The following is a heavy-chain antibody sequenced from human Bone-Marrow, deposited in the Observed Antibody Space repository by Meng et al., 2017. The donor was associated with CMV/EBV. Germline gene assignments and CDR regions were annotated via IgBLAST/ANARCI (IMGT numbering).Heavy chain of an antibody. CDR3: ARVASAGRGIDV. D-gene: IGHD6-13*01. CDR1: GFTFSSYE. J-gene: IGHJ6*02. CDR2: ISSSGSTT. V-gene: IGHV3-48*03. Sequence: GESLKISCAASGFTFSSYEMNWVRQAPGKGLEWVSYISSSGSTTYNADSVKGRFTISRNNAKNSLFLQMKSLRAEDTAVYYGARVASAGRGIDVWGQGTTVTVSS.